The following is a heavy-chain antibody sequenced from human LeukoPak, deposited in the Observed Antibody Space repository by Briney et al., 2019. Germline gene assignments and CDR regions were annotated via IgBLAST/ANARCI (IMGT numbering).Heavy chain of an antibody. CDR2: ISSSSSYI. Sequence: GGSLRLSCAASGVTFSSYAMHWVRQAPGKGLEWVSSISSSSSYIYYADSVKGRFTISRDNAKNSLYPQMNSLRAEDTAVYYCAREYYYDSSGYYHEGPFDIWGQGTMVTVSS. CDR3: AREYYYDSSGYYHEGPFDI. CDR1: GVTFSSYA. J-gene: IGHJ3*02. V-gene: IGHV3-21*01. D-gene: IGHD3-22*01.